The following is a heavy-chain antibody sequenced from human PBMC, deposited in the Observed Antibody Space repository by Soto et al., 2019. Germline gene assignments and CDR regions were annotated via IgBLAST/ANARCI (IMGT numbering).Heavy chain of an antibody. CDR3: ASVGEASGSYPTPPPY. CDR1: GYTFTSYG. V-gene: IGHV1-69*13. Sequence: GASVKVSCKASGYTFTSYGISWVRQAPGQGLEWMGGIIPIFGTANYAQKFQGRVTITADESTSTAYMELSSLRSEDTAVYYCASVGEASGSYPTPPPYWGQGTLVTVSS. J-gene: IGHJ4*02. CDR2: IIPIFGTA. D-gene: IGHD1-26*01.